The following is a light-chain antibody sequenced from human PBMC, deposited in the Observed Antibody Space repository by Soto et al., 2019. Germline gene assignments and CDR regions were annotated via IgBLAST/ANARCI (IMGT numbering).Light chain of an antibody. Sequence: QCALTQPPSASGSPGQSVTISCTGTSSDVGGYNYVSWYQQHPGKAPKLMIYEVSKRPSGVPDRFSGSKSGNTASLTVSGLQAEDEADYYCSSYAGSNNVVLGGGTKLTVL. CDR1: SSDVGGYNY. CDR2: EVS. V-gene: IGLV2-8*01. CDR3: SSYAGSNNVV. J-gene: IGLJ2*01.